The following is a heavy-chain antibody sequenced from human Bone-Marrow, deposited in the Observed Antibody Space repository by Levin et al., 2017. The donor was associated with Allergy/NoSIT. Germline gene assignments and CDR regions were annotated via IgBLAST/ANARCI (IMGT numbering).Heavy chain of an antibody. J-gene: IGHJ4*01. CDR2: VSWNSGSI. D-gene: IGHD6-13*01. CDR1: GFTFNNHA. V-gene: IGHV3-9*01. CDR3: AAGGDSNWCRY. Sequence: QAGGSLRLSCAASGFTFNNHAMHWVRQAPGKGLEWVSVVSWNSGSIEYADSVKGRFTISRDNAKNSLYLQMNSLRVEDSAFYYCAAGGDSNWCRYWGQGTLVTVSS.